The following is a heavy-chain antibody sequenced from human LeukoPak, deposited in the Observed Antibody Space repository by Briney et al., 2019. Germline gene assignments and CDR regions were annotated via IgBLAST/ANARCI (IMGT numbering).Heavy chain of an antibody. Sequence: GGTLRLSCAASGFTFSSYAMSWVRQAPGKGLEWVSAISGSGGNTYSADSVKGRFTIFRDNSKNTLYLQMNSLRAEDTAVYYCAELGITMIGGVWGKGTTVTISS. CDR3: AELGITMIGGV. CDR1: GFTFSSYA. CDR2: ISGSGGNT. J-gene: IGHJ6*04. D-gene: IGHD3-10*02. V-gene: IGHV3-23*01.